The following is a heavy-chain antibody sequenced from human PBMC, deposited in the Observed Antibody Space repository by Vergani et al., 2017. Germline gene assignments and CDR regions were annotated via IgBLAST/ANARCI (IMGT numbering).Heavy chain of an antibody. D-gene: IGHD3-10*01. CDR2: MNPNSGNT. Sequence: QVQLVQSGAEVMQPGASVTVSCKTSGYIFTSDDIDWVRQAPGKGLEWMGWMNPNSGNTGYSHQFQGRVTITMDNSITSAYMELRGLTSEDTAIYYCARARRTXSAVDCPRYYFDYWGQGTLVTVSS. CDR1: GYIFTSDD. J-gene: IGHJ4*02. V-gene: IGHV1-8*03. CDR3: ARARRTXSAVDCPRYYFDY.